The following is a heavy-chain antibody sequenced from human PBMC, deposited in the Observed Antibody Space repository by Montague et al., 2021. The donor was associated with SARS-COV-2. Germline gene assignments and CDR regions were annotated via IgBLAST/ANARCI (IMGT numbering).Heavy chain of an antibody. D-gene: IGHD3-3*01. V-gene: IGHV4-39*07. CDR1: GDSVRTYSYY. Sequence: SETLSLTCTVSGDSVRTYSYYWGWIRQPPGKGLEWIGEVNHSGSTNYNPSLKSRVTISVDTSKNQFSLKMNSVSAADTAVYYCARGQVTIFGVLIMLPAAGALDIWGRGTMVSVSS. CDR2: VNHSGST. CDR3: ARGQVTIFGVLIMLPAAGALDI. J-gene: IGHJ3*02.